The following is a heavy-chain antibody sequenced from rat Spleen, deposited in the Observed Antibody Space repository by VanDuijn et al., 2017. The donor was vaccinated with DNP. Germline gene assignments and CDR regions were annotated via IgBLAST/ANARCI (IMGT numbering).Heavy chain of an antibody. Sequence: EVQLVESDGGLVQPGRSLKVSCAASGFTFSDYSMAWVRQAPTKGLEWVATISYDGSRTYYRDSVKGRLTISRDNAKSTLYRQMDSLRSEDTATYYCARTYTTDPFDYWGQGVMVTVSS. J-gene: IGHJ2*01. CDR1: GFTFSDYS. CDR3: ARTYTTDPFDY. V-gene: IGHV5-29*01. CDR2: ISYDGSRT. D-gene: IGHD1-6*01.